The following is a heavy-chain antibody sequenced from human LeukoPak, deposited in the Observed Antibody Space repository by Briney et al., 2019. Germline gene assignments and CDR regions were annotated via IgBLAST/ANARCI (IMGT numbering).Heavy chain of an antibody. Sequence: GGSLRLSCAASGFTFSSCSMNWVRQAPGKGLEWVSSISSSSSYIYYADSVKGRFTISRDNAKNSLYLQMNSLRAEDTAVYYCARAQGAGTVDYWGQGTLVTVSS. CDR1: GFTFSSCS. CDR2: ISSSSSYI. CDR3: ARAQGAGTVDY. V-gene: IGHV3-21*01. D-gene: IGHD6-13*01. J-gene: IGHJ4*02.